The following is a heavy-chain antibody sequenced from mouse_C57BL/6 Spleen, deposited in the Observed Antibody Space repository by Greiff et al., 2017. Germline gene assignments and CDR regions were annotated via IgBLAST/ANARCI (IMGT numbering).Heavy chain of an antibody. CDR2: INPNNGTT. D-gene: IGHD2-2*01. CDR1: GYSFTDYN. V-gene: IGHV1-39*01. Sequence: EVQLQQSGPELVKPGASVKISCKASGYSFTDYNLNWVKQSNGKSLEWIGVINPNNGTTSYNQKFKGKATLTVDQSSSTAYMQLNSLTSEDSAGDYCARAGYLRGARDYWGQGTSVTVSS. CDR3: ARAGYLRGARDY. J-gene: IGHJ4*01.